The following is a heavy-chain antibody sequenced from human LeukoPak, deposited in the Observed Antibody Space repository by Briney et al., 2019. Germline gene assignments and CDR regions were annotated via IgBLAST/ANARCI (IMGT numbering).Heavy chain of an antibody. V-gene: IGHV4-34*01. J-gene: IGHJ4*02. CDR2: INHSGST. CDR3: ARGLGYCSGGSCYSGYYFDY. D-gene: IGHD2-15*01. CDR1: GGSFSGYY. Sequence: PSETLSLTCAVYGGSFSGYYWSWIRQPPGKGLEWIGEINHSGSTNYNPSLKSRVTISVDTSKNQFSLKLSSVTAADTAVYYCARGLGYCSGGSCYSGYYFDYWGQGTLVTVSS.